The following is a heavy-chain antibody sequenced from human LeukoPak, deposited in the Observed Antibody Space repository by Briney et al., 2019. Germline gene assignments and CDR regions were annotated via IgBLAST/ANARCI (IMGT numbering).Heavy chain of an antibody. D-gene: IGHD3-3*01. CDR3: ARDRRYDFWSGYYTGGWFDP. CDR1: GGSISSYY. CDR2: IYYSGST. Sequence: SETLSLTCTVSGGSISSYYWSWIRQPPGKGLEWIGSIYYSGSTNYNPSLKSRVTTSVDTSKNQFSLKLSSVTAADTAVYYCARDRRYDFWSGYYTGGWFDPWGQGTLVTVSS. V-gene: IGHV4-59*01. J-gene: IGHJ5*02.